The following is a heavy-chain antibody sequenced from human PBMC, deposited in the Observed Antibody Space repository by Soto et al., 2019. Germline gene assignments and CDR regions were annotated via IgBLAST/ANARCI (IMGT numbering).Heavy chain of an antibody. Sequence: QVQLVESGGGVVQPGRSLRLSCAASGFTFSSYAMHWVRQAPGKGLEWVAVISYDGSNKYYADSVKGRFTISRDNSKNTLYRQMTSLRAEVTAVYYCARPLWRDDYNWGYFDLWGRGTLVTVSS. CDR3: ARPLWRDDYNWGYFDL. V-gene: IGHV3-30-3*01. D-gene: IGHD4-4*01. CDR2: ISYDGSNK. CDR1: GFTFSSYA. J-gene: IGHJ2*01.